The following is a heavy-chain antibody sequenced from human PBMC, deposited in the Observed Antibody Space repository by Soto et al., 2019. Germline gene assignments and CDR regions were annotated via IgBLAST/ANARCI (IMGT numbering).Heavy chain of an antibody. V-gene: IGHV3-9*01. J-gene: IGHJ4*02. Sequence: GGSLRLSCAASGFTFDDYAMLWVRQAPGKGLEWVSGISWNSGSIGYADSVKGRFTISRDNAKNSLYLQMNSLRAEDTALYYCAKTTTFDWLLPDYWGQGTLVTVSS. CDR1: GFTFDDYA. D-gene: IGHD3-9*01. CDR2: ISWNSGSI. CDR3: AKTTTFDWLLPDY.